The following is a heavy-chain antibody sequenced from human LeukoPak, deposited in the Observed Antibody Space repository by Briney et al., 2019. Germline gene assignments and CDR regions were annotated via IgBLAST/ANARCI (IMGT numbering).Heavy chain of an antibody. CDR1: GFTFSSYG. J-gene: IGHJ4*02. Sequence: GGSLRLSCAASGFTFSSYGMHWVRQAPGKGLEWVAVISYDGSNKYYADSVKGRFTISRDNSKNTLYLQMNSLRAEDTAVYYCAKDYGDYWGFDYWGQGTLVTVSS. V-gene: IGHV3-30*18. CDR2: ISYDGSNK. D-gene: IGHD4-17*01. CDR3: AKDYGDYWGFDY.